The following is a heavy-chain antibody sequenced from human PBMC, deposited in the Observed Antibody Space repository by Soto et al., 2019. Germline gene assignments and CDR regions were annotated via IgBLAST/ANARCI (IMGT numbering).Heavy chain of an antibody. V-gene: IGHV5-10-1*01. Sequence: GESLKISCKGSGYSFTSYWISWVRQMPGKGLEWMGRIDPSDSYTNYSPSFQGHVTISADKSISTAYLQWSSLKASDTAMYYCARLEGYSGYVVIQGMLYYYYGMDVWGQGTTVTVSS. CDR3: ARLEGYSGYVVIQGMLYYYYGMDV. CDR2: IDPSDSYT. J-gene: IGHJ6*02. D-gene: IGHD5-12*01. CDR1: GYSFTSYW.